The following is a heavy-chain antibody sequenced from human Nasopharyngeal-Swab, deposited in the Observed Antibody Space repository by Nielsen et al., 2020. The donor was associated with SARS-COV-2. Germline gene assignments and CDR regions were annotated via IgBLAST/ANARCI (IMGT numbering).Heavy chain of an antibody. CDR3: ARAPHYYGSGADY. Sequence: SGPTLVKPTQTLTLTCTFSGFSLSTSGMCVNWIRQPPGKALEWLARIDWDDDKYYSTSLKTRLAISKDTSKNQVVLTMTNMDPVDTAMYYCARAPHYYGSGADYWGQGTLVTVSS. CDR1: GFSLSTSGMC. CDR2: IDWDDDK. V-gene: IGHV2-70*11. D-gene: IGHD3-10*01. J-gene: IGHJ4*02.